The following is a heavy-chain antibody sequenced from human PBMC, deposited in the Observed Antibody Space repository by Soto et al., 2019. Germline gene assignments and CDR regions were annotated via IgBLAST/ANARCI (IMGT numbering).Heavy chain of an antibody. CDR2: IWYDGSNK. D-gene: IGHD3-16*02. Sequence: QVQLVESGGGVVQPGRSLRLSCAASGFTFSSYGMHWVRQAPGKGLEWVAVIWYDGSNKYYADSVKGRFTISIDNSKNTLYLQMPSMRAEDTAVYYCARDPNDYFCGSYHVLDYWGQGTLVTVSS. V-gene: IGHV3-33*01. CDR1: GFTFSSYG. CDR3: ARDPNDYFCGSYHVLDY. J-gene: IGHJ4*02.